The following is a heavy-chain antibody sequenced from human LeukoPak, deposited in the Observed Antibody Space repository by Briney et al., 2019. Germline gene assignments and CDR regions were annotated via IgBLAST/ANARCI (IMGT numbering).Heavy chain of an antibody. V-gene: IGHV4-30-2*05. CDR1: GGSISSGGYY. CDR2: IYHSGST. D-gene: IGHD5-12*01. J-gene: IGHJ4*02. Sequence: SETLSLTCTVSGGSISSGGYYWSWIRQPPGKGLEWIGYIYHSGSTYYNPSLKSRVTISVDTSKNQFSLKLSSVTAADTAVYYCARDSSDYAYFDYWGQGTLVTVSS. CDR3: ARDSSDYAYFDY.